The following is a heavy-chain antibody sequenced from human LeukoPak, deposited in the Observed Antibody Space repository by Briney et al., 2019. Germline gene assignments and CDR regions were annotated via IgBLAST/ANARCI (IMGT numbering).Heavy chain of an antibody. Sequence: PSETLSLTCAVSGYSISSGYYWGWIRQPPGKGLEWIGSIYHSGSTYYNPSPKSRVTISVDTSKNQFSLKLSSVTAADTAVYYCARSTTGNWFDPWGQGTLVTVSS. D-gene: IGHD4-17*01. CDR3: ARSTTGNWFDP. CDR2: IYHSGST. V-gene: IGHV4-38-2*01. CDR1: GYSISSGYY. J-gene: IGHJ5*02.